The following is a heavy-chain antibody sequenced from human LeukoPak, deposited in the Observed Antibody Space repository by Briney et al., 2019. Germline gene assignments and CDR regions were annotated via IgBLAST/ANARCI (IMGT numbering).Heavy chain of an antibody. D-gene: IGHD1-26*01. CDR2: IYSDGTT. CDR1: GFTVSSNY. Sequence: GGSLRLSCAASGFTVSSNYMNWVRQAPGKGPEWVSVIYSDGTTYYADSVKGRFTISRDNSKNTLYLQMNSLRAEDTAVYYCARDVGIVGARDFDYWGQGTLVTVSS. CDR3: ARDVGIVGARDFDY. J-gene: IGHJ4*02. V-gene: IGHV3-53*01.